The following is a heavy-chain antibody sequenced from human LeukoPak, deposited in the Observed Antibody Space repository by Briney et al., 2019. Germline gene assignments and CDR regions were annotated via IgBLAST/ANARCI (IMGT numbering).Heavy chain of an antibody. CDR3: ARTSMMAFVPDY. Sequence: GGSLRLSCAASGFTFSSYGMNWVRQAPGKGLDWVSYISSSSRTIYYVDSVKGRFTISRDNAKNSLYLQMNSLRDEDTAVYYCARTSMMAFVPDYWGQGTLVTVSS. CDR1: GFTFSSYG. J-gene: IGHJ4*02. D-gene: IGHD3-22*01. CDR2: ISSSSRTI. V-gene: IGHV3-48*02.